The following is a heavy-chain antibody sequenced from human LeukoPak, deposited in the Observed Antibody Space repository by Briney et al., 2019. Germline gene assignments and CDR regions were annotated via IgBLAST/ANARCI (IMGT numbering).Heavy chain of an antibody. CDR3: ARDVSYYDFWSGYRDAFDI. J-gene: IGHJ3*02. CDR1: GGSFSGYY. V-gene: IGHV4-34*01. CDR2: IYHSGST. Sequence: SETLSLTCAVYGGSFSGYYWSWIRQPPGKGLEWIGEIYHSGSTNYNPSLKSRVTISVDTSKNQFSLKLSSATAADTAVYYCARDVSYYDFWSGYRDAFDIWGQGTMVTVSS. D-gene: IGHD3-3*01.